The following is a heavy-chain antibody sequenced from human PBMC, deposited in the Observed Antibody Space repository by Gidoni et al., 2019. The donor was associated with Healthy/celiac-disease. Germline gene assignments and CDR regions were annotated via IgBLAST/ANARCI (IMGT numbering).Heavy chain of an antibody. CDR3: ARGGAVAGTLVDT. CDR1: GSPFRSYG. J-gene: IGHJ5*02. D-gene: IGHD6-19*01. CDR2: IWYDGSNK. V-gene: IGHV3-33*08. Sequence: QVQLVAPGGGVVQPGRSLRLSCQASGSPFRSYGMHWVRQAPGQGLEWVAVIWYDGSNKYYADSVKGRFTISRDNSKNTLYLQMNSLRAEDTAVYYCARGGAVAGTLVDTWGQGTLVTVSS.